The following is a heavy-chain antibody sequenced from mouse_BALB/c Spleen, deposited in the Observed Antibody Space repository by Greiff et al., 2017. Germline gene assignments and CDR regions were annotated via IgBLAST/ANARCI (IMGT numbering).Heavy chain of an antibody. J-gene: IGHJ4*01. D-gene: IGHD1-1*01. Sequence: KQPGSELVRPGASVKLSCKASGYTFTSYWMHWVKQRPGQGLEWIGNIYPGSGSTNYDEKFKSKATLTVDTSSSTAYMQLSSLTSEDSAVYYCTVVAYYYAMDYWGQGTSVTVSS. CDR3: TVVAYYYAMDY. CDR2: IYPGSGST. V-gene: IGHV1S22*01. CDR1: GYTFTSYW.